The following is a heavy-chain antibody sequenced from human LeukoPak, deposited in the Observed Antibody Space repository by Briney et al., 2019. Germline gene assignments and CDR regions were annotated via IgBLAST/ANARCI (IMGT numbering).Heavy chain of an antibody. J-gene: IGHJ4*02. D-gene: IGHD6-19*01. V-gene: IGHV3-23*01. CDR1: GFTFSSSW. CDR3: ATRGYSSGWYFDY. Sequence: PGGSLRLSCVASGFTFSSSWMYWVRQAPGKGLEWVSVISGSGGSSYYADSVKGRFTISRDNSKNTLYLQMNSLRAEDTAVYYCATRGYSSGWYFDYWDQGTLVTVSS. CDR2: ISGSGGSS.